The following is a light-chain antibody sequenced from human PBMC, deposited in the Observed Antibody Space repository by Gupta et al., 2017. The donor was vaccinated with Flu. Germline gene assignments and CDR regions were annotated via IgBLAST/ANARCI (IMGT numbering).Light chain of an antibody. CDR1: QSIDNY. CDR3: EQESQWPKT. J-gene: IGKJ1*01. V-gene: IGKV3-15*01. Sequence: EIVMTQSPATLSVSPGETATLSCRASQSIDNYLAWYQQRPGQAPRLLIHGASTRATGSAARFSGTESGTEFTLSISSLQSEDFAVYYCEQESQWPKTFGRGTKVEIK. CDR2: GAS.